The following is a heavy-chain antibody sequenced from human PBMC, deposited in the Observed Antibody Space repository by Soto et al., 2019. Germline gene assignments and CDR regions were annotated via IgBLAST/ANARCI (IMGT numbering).Heavy chain of an antibody. CDR3: ARRGDDFDS. CDR1: GFTFNSYC. D-gene: IGHD4-17*01. CDR2: IKEDGSET. V-gene: IGHV3-7*01. J-gene: IGHJ4*02. Sequence: PGESLKISCTASGFTFNSYCMSWVRQAPGKGLEWVANIKEDGSETYYVDSVKGRFTISRDNAKNSLYLQMHSLRAGDTAVYYCARRGDDFDSWGQGTLVTVSS.